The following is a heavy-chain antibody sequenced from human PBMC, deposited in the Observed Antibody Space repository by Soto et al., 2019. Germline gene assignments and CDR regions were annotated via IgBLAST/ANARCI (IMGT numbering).Heavy chain of an antibody. CDR1: GYTFTSYG. CDR2: ISAYNGNT. D-gene: IGHD2-21*02. J-gene: IGHJ4*02. CDR3: ARPYWAKVTQYYFDY. Sequence: ASVKVSCKASGYTFTSYGISWVRQAPGQGLEWMGWISAYNGNTNYAQKLQGRVTMTTDTSTSTAYMELRSLRSDDTAVYYCARPYWAKVTQYYFDYCRQPTLVTVSS. V-gene: IGHV1-18*01.